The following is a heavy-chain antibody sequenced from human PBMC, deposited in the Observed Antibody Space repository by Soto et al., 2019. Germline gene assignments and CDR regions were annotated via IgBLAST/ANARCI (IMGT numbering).Heavy chain of an antibody. J-gene: IGHJ4*02. CDR3: AKAYYDLWSGYYYFDY. V-gene: IGHV3-23*01. D-gene: IGHD3-3*01. Sequence: GWSLRLSCAACGFTLSSYAMSWVRQAPGKGLEWVSAISGSGGSTYYADSVKGRFTIFRDNSKNTLYLQMNSLRAEDTAVYYCAKAYYDLWSGYYYFDYWGQGTLVTVSS. CDR2: ISGSGGST. CDR1: GFTLSSYA.